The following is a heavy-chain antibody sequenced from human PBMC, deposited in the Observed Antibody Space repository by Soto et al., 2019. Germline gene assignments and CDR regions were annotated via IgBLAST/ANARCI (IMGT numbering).Heavy chain of an antibody. J-gene: IGHJ6*02. D-gene: IGHD3-16*01. CDR3: AKGRPGGDRLSNFYDMDV. V-gene: IGHV3-23*01. Sequence: PGGSLRLSCAASEFASGFSYSSYGMSWVRQAPGKGLEWVAGISGSGVTTYYGDSVKGRFTISRDNSKNTLYLQLNSLRAEDTAIYYCAKGRPGGDRLSNFYDMDVWGQGTTVTVSS. CDR2: ISGSGVTT. CDR1: GFSYSSYG.